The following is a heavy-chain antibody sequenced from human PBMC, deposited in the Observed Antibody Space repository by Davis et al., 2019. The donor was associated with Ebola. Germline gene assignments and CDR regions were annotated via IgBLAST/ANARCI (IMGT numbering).Heavy chain of an antibody. D-gene: IGHD3-10*01. Sequence: SETLSLTCTVSGGSISSYYWSWIRQPPGKGLEWIGSIYYSGSTYYNPSHKSRVTISVDTSKNQFSLKLSSVTAADTAVYYCARSLLWFGEPPSYYFDYWGQGTLVTVSS. CDR3: ARSLLWFGEPPSYYFDY. CDR2: IYYSGST. V-gene: IGHV4-59*08. J-gene: IGHJ4*02. CDR1: GGSISSYY.